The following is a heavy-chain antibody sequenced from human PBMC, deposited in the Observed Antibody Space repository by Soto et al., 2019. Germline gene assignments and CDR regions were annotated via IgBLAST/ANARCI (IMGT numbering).Heavy chain of an antibody. D-gene: IGHD4-17*01. CDR3: AKDRTFSTVTTSY. CDR2: ISGSGFST. CDR1: GFTFSSHA. Sequence: LRLSCAASGFTFSSHAMSWVRQAPGKGLEWVSTISGSGFSTYYADSVKGRFTISRDNSKNTLYLQMDSLRAEDTAVYYCAKDRTFSTVTTSYWGQGTLVTVSS. J-gene: IGHJ4*02. V-gene: IGHV3-23*01.